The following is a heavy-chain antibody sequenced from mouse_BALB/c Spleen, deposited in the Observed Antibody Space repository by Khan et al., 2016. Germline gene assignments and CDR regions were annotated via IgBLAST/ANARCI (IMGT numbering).Heavy chain of an antibody. CDR1: GYSFTRYW. CDR3: TRSAYGNHPYYAMDY. D-gene: IGHD2-1*01. CDR2: IHPSDSES. V-gene: IGHV1-61*01. Sequence: QVQLQQPGTELVRPGASVKLSCKASGYSFTRYWMNWVKQRPGQGLEWIGMIHPSDSESRLNQKFKDKATLTVDNSSSIAYMQLSSPTSEASAVYYCTRSAYGNHPYYAMDYWGQGTSVTVSS. J-gene: IGHJ4*01.